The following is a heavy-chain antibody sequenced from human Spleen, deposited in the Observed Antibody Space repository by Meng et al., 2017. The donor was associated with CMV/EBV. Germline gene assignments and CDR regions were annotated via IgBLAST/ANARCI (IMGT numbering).Heavy chain of an antibody. V-gene: IGHV1-18*01. CDR3: ARHPGTMSTFASELYFEN. Sequence: ASVKVSCKASGYTFTSHGVNWVRQAPGQGLEWMAWISAYNGHTNYAHKFQGRVTVTADTSTSTAYMELRSLRTDDTAVYYCARHPGTMSTFASELYFENWGRGTLVTVSS. J-gene: IGHJ4*02. CDR2: ISAYNGHT. CDR1: GYTFTSHG. D-gene: IGHD2-2*01.